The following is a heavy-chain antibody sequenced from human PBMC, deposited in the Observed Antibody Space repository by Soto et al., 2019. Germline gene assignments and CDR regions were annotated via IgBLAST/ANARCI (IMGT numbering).Heavy chain of an antibody. CDR1: GGSITNYY. V-gene: IGHV4-59*08. Sequence: QVQLQESGPGLVKTSETLSLTCTVSGGSITNYYWNWIRQAPGKGLEWIGYIFYTGSTNYNPSLKSRVTISVDTSENQFSLKLSSVTAADTAVYFCARSPSMTRGVILDWWGQGMLVTVSS. J-gene: IGHJ4*02. D-gene: IGHD3-10*01. CDR3: ARSPSMTRGVILDW. CDR2: IFYTGST.